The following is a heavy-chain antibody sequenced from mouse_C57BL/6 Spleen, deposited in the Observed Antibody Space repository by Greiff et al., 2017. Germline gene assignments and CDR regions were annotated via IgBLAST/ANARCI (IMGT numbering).Heavy chain of an antibody. Sequence: VQLQQSGPGLVQPSQSLSITCTVSGFSLTSYGVHWVRQSPGKGLEWLGVIWSGGSTDYNAAFISRLSISKDNSKSQVFFKINSLQADDTAIYYCANHYYGSLYYAMDYWGQGTSVTVSS. CDR3: ANHYYGSLYYAMDY. CDR1: GFSLTSYG. CDR2: IWSGGST. V-gene: IGHV2-2*01. D-gene: IGHD1-1*01. J-gene: IGHJ4*01.